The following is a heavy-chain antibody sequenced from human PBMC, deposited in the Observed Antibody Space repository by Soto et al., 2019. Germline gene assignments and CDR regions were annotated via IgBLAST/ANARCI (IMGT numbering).Heavy chain of an antibody. Sequence: EVPLLESGGGLVQPGGSLRLSCAASGFTFSSYAMSWVRQAPGKGLEWVSVISGSGDSTYYADSVKGRFTISRDNSKTTLYLQMYSLRAEGTAVYYCAKRGTGTYFDYWGQGTLVSVSS. CDR3: AKRGTGTYFDY. J-gene: IGHJ4*02. V-gene: IGHV3-23*01. CDR1: GFTFSSYA. D-gene: IGHD1-7*01. CDR2: ISGSGDST.